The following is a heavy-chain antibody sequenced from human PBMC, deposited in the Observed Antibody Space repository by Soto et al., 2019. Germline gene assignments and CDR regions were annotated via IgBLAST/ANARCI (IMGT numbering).Heavy chain of an antibody. Sequence: GGSLRLPCAASGFTFSSHSMNWVLQAPGKGLEWVSYISSSSSTIYYADSVKGRFTISRDNAKNSLYLQMNSLRAEDTAVYYCARHPERIAEIGWFDPWGQGTLVTVSS. D-gene: IGHD6-13*01. CDR3: ARHPERIAEIGWFDP. J-gene: IGHJ5*02. CDR1: GFTFSSHS. V-gene: IGHV3-48*01. CDR2: ISSSSSTI.